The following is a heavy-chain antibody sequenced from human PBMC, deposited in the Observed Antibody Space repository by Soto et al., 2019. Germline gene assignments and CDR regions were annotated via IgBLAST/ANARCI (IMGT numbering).Heavy chain of an antibody. CDR3: ARASTTLYNWKPNPLLLSNYYYGMDV. J-gene: IGHJ6*02. CDR1: GFTFSSYW. V-gene: IGHV3-7*03. D-gene: IGHD1-20*01. Sequence: EVQLVESGGGLVQPGGSLRLSCAASGFTFSSYWMSWVRQAPGKGLEWVANIKQDGSEKYYVDSVKGRFTISRDNAKSSLYLRMNSLRAEDTAVYYCARASTTLYNWKPNPLLLSNYYYGMDVWGQGTTVTVSS. CDR2: IKQDGSEK.